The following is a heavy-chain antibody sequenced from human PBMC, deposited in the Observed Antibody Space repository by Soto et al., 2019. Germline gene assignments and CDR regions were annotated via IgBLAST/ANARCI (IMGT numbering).Heavy chain of an antibody. Sequence: QVQLVESGGGVVQPGRSLRLSCEASGFTFSSYGMHWVRQAPGKGLEWVAVISYDGSKKYYADSVKGRFTISRDNSKNTLYLQMNSLRAEDTAVYYCAKGGYGDEYYFDYWGQGTLVTVSS. CDR1: GFTFSSYG. CDR3: AKGGYGDEYYFDY. V-gene: IGHV3-30*18. CDR2: ISYDGSKK. D-gene: IGHD4-17*01. J-gene: IGHJ4*02.